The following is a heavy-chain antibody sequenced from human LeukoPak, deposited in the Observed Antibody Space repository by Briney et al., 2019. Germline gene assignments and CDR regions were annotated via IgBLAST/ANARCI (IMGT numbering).Heavy chain of an antibody. CDR1: GFTFSNAW. J-gene: IGHJ4*02. D-gene: IGHD3-10*01. Sequence: PGGSLRLSCVASGFTFSNAWMSWVRQTPGKGLEWVGRIKSKTDGGTTDYVAPVKGRFTISRDDSKNTLYLQMNSLKSEDTAVYYCTTDYGSGSYRYFNYWGQGTLVTVSS. CDR2: IKSKTDGGTT. V-gene: IGHV3-15*01. CDR3: TTDYGSGSYRYFNY.